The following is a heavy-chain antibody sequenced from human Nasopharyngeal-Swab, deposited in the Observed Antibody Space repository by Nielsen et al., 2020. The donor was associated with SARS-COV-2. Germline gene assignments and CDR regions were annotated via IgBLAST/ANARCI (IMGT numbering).Heavy chain of an antibody. V-gene: IGHV4-34*01. D-gene: IGHD6-13*01. CDR3: ARGVIAAAGGDY. J-gene: IGHJ4*02. CDR2: INHSGST. Sequence: WIRQPPGKGLEWIGEINHSGSTNYNPSLKSRVTISVDTSKNQFSLKLSCVTAADTAVYYCARGVIAAAGGDYWGQGTLVTVSS.